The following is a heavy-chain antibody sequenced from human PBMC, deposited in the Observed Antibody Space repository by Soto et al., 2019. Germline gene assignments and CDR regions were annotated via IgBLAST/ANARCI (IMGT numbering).Heavy chain of an antibody. V-gene: IGHV3-48*02. CDR2: ISSSSSTI. CDR3: ARVGMSGLWFGDPCFDY. Sequence: PGGSLRLSCAASGFTFSSYSMNWVRQAPGKGLEWVSYISSSSSTIYYADSVKGRFTISRDNAKNSLYLQMNSLRDEDTAVYYCARVGMSGLWFGDPCFDYWGQGTLVTVSS. CDR1: GFTFSSYS. D-gene: IGHD3-10*01. J-gene: IGHJ4*02.